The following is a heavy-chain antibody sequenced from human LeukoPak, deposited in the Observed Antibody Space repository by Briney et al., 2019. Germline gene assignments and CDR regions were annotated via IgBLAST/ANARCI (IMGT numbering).Heavy chain of an antibody. CDR1: GFTFSSYA. D-gene: IGHD1-26*01. J-gene: IGHJ4*02. CDR2: ISGSGGST. V-gene: IGHV3-23*01. CDR3: AKDRDLVGATVDY. Sequence: GVLRLSCAASGFTFSSYAISWVRQAPGKGLEWVSAISGSGGSTYYADSVKGRFTISRDNSKNTLYLQMNSLRAEDTAVYYCAKDRDLVGATVDYWGQGTLVTVSS.